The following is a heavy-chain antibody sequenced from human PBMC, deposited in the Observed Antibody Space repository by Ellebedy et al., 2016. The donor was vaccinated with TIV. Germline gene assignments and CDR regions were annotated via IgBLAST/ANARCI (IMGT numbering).Heavy chain of an antibody. CDR3: ARDWWGGEDYFYGLDV. CDR1: GFNFDDYA. J-gene: IGHJ6*02. CDR2: TTCNGGRT. V-gene: IGHV3-20*01. D-gene: IGHD3-10*01. Sequence: GGSLRLXXAASGFNFDDYAMSWVRQAPGKGLEWVSGTTCNGGRTRYADSVKGRFTISRDNAKNSLSLQMNSLRAEDTALYHCARDWWGGEDYFYGLDVWGQGTTVSVSS.